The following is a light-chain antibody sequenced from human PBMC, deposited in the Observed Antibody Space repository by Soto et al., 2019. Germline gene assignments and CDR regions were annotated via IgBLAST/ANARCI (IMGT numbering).Light chain of an antibody. J-gene: IGLJ3*02. CDR2: YDT. Sequence: SYELIQPPSVSVAPGKTARITCGGNNIGSKSVHWYQQKPGQAPVLVIYYDTDRPSGIPERFSGSNSGNTATLTISRVEAGDEADYYCQVWDSSSEHPVFGGGTKVTVL. CDR3: QVWDSSSEHPV. CDR1: NIGSKS. V-gene: IGLV3-21*04.